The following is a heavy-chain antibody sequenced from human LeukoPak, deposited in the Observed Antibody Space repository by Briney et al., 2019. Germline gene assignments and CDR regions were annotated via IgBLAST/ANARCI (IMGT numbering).Heavy chain of an antibody. CDR2: IYYSGST. J-gene: IGHJ4*02. CDR1: GGSISSYY. CDR3: ARLKVVPAAPYYFDY. Sequence: PSETLSLTCTVSGGSISSYYWSWIRQPPGKGLEWIGYIYYSGSTNYNPSLKSRVTISVDTSKNQFSLKLSSVTAADTAVYYCARLKVVPAAPYYFDYWAREPWSPSPQ. V-gene: IGHV4-59*08. D-gene: IGHD2-2*01.